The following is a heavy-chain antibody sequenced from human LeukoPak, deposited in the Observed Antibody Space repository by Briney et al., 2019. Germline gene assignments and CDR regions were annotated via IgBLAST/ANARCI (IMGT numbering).Heavy chain of an antibody. Sequence: SVKVSCKASGYTFTGYYMHWVRQAPGQGLEWMGRIIPILGIANYAQKFQGRVTITADKSTSTAYMELSSLRSEDTAVYYCARDRGYSYGYPINFDYWGQGTLVTVSS. V-gene: IGHV1-69*04. D-gene: IGHD5-18*01. CDR1: GYTFTGYY. CDR3: ARDRGYSYGYPINFDY. CDR2: IIPILGIA. J-gene: IGHJ4*02.